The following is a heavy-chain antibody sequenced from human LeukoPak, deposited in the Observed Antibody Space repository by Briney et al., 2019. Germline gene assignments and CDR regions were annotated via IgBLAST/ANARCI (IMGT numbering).Heavy chain of an antibody. J-gene: IGHJ4*02. V-gene: IGHV1-46*01. CDR1: GFTFTSYY. CDR2: INPSGGST. Sequence: GRSLRLSCAASGFTFTSYYMHWVRQAPGQGLEWMGIINPSGGSTSYAQKFQGRVTMTRDTSTSTVYMELSSLRSEDTAVYYCARVRPVTTTFDYWGQGTLVTVSS. CDR3: ARVRPVTTTFDY. D-gene: IGHD4-11*01.